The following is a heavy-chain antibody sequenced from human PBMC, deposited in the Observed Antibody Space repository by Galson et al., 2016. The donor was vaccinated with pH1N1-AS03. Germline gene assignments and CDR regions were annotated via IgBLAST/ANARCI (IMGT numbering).Heavy chain of an antibody. V-gene: IGHV1-18*01. CDR3: VTIPPPSLPRWEY. CDR2: ISVYTGKT. Sequence: SVKVSCKASGYIFTTYGIKWVRQAPGQGLEWMGWISVYTGKTHYAQNLQDRVTMTRDTSTSTAYMELSSLRFEDTAVYYCVTIPPPSLPRWEYWGQGTPVTVSS. CDR1: GYIFTTYG. J-gene: IGHJ4*02. D-gene: IGHD1-26*01.